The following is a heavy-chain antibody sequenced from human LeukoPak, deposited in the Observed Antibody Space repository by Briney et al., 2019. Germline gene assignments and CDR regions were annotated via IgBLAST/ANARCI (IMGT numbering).Heavy chain of an antibody. Sequence: PGGSLRLPCAASGFTFSSYGMHWVRQAPGKGLEWVTVISYDGSNKYYADSVKGRFTISRDNSKNTLYLQMNSLRAEDTAVYYCARESPSVFDYWGQGTLVTVSS. J-gene: IGHJ4*02. CDR1: GFTFSSYG. D-gene: IGHD5/OR15-5a*01. CDR2: ISYDGSNK. CDR3: ARESPSVFDY. V-gene: IGHV3-30*03.